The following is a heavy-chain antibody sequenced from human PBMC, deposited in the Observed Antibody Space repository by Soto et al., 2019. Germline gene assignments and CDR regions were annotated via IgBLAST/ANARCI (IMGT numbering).Heavy chain of an antibody. D-gene: IGHD4-17*01. CDR3: ASSGDYGGNAFDI. V-gene: IGHV4-39*01. CDR2: IYYSGST. Sequence: SETLSLTCTVSGGSISSSSFYWGWIRQPPGKGLEWIGSIYYSGSTYYNPSLKSRVTISVDTSKNQFSLKLSSVTAADTAVYYCASSGDYGGNAFDIWGKGTMVTVSS. CDR1: GGSISSSSFY. J-gene: IGHJ3*02.